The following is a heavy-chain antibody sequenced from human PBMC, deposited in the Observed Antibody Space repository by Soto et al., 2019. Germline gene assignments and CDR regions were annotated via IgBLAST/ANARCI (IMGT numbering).Heavy chain of an antibody. V-gene: IGHV4-39*01. J-gene: IGHJ4*02. CDR3: ARRVSASYFHY. CDR2: IYYSGST. CDR1: GGSISSSSYY. D-gene: IGHD1-26*01. Sequence: PSETLSLTCTVSGGSISSSSYYWGWIRQPPGKGLEWIGNIYYSGSTYYNPSLKSRVTISVDTSKNQFSLKLSSLTASDSAVYYRARRVSASYFHYWCQGTLVIVSA.